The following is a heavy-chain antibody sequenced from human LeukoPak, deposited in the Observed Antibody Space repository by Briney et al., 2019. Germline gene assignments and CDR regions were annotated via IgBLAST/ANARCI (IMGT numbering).Heavy chain of an antibody. D-gene: IGHD4-23*01. CDR3: ARDFYGGNANDY. J-gene: IGHJ4*02. CDR2: IYYSGST. V-gene: IGHV4-30-4*08. Sequence: SETLSLTCTVSGDSINSGDSYWGWIRQTPGKGLEWIGYIYYSGSTYYNPSLKSRATISVDTSKNQFSLKLSSVTAADTAVYYCARDFYGGNANDYWGQGTLVTVSS. CDR1: GDSINSGDSY.